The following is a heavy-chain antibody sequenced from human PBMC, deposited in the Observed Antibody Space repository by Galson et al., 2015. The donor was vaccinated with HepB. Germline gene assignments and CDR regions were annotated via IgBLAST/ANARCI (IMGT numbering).Heavy chain of an antibody. J-gene: IGHJ3*02. CDR1: GFTFSSYW. Sequence: SLRLSCAVSGFTFSSYWMSWVRQAPGKGLEWVANIKQGGSEKYYVDSVKGRFTISRDNAKNSLYLQMNSLRAEDTALYYCARVGGDAFDIWGQGTMVTVSS. CDR2: IKQGGSEK. V-gene: IGHV3-7*03. D-gene: IGHD3-16*01. CDR3: ARVGGDAFDI.